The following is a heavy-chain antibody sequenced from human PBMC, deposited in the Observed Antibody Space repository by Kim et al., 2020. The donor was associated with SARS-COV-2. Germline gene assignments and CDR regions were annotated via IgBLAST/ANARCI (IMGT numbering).Heavy chain of an antibody. V-gene: IGHV1-24*01. CDR2: FDPEDGET. CDR3: ATLSSSSWYGYYYGMDV. CDR1: GYTLTELS. J-gene: IGHJ6*02. D-gene: IGHD6-13*01. Sequence: ASVKVSCKVSGYTLTELSMHWVRQAPGKGLEWMGGFDPEDGETIYAQKFQGRVTMTEDTSTDTAYMELSSLRSEDTAVHYCATLSSSSWYGYYYGMDVWGQGTTVTVSS.